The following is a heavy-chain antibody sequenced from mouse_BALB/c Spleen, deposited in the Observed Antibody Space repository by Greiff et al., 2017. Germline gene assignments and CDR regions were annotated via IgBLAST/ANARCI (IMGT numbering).Heavy chain of an antibody. CDR3: ARGDSSGYACFAY. CDR1: GYTFTSYW. CDR2: INPSNGRT. D-gene: IGHD3-2*01. J-gene: IGHJ3*01. V-gene: IGHV1S81*02. Sequence: QVQLQQPGAELVKPGASVKLSCKASGYTFTSYWMHWVKQRPGQGLEWIGEINPSNGRTNYNEKFKSKATLTVDKSSSTAYMQLSSLTPEDSAVYYCARGDSSGYACFAYWGQGTLVTVSA.